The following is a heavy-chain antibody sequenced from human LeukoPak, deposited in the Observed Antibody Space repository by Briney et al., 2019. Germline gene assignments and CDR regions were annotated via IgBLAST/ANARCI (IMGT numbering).Heavy chain of an antibody. V-gene: IGHV4-59*01. Sequence: SETLSLTCTVSGGSISSYYWSWIRQPPGKGLECIGYIYYSGSTNYNPSLKSRVTISVDTSKNQFSLKLSSVTAADTAVYYCARKYRSSPQSYYYYGMDVWGQGTTVTVSS. CDR1: GGSISSYY. CDR3: ARKYRSSPQSYYYYGMDV. J-gene: IGHJ6*02. CDR2: IYYSGST. D-gene: IGHD6-6*01.